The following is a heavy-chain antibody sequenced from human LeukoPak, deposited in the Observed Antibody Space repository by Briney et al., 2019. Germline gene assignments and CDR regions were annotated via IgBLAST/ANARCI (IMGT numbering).Heavy chain of an antibody. D-gene: IGHD6-19*01. CDR3: ARAGGMGSSGLNWFDP. CDR1: GGSISSSSYY. CDR2: IYYSGST. V-gene: IGHV4-39*07. J-gene: IGHJ5*02. Sequence: SETLSLTCTVSGGSISSSSYYWGWIRQPPGKGLEWIGSIYYSGSTYYNPSLKSRVTISVDTSKNQFSLKLSSVTAADTAVYYCARAGGMGSSGLNWFDPWGQGTLVTVSS.